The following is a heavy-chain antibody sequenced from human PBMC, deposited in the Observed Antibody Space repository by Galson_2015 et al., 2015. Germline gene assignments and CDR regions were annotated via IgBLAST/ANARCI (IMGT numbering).Heavy chain of an antibody. Sequence: SLRLSCAASGFSFSCCGMHWVRQAPGKGLEWVAVISNDGSEKYYADSVKGRFTISRDNSKNTVYLQMNSLRAEDTAVYYCAKDRYYYDSSGYLGPVDYWGQGTLVPVSS. CDR3: AKDRYYYDSSGYLGPVDY. D-gene: IGHD3-22*01. CDR2: ISNDGSEK. V-gene: IGHV3-30*18. CDR1: GFSFSCCG. J-gene: IGHJ4*02.